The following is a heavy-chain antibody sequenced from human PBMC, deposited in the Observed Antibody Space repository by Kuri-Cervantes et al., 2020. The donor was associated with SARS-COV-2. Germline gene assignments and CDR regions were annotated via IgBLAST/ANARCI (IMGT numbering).Heavy chain of an antibody. CDR1: GGTFSSYA. CDR2: IIPIFGTA. CDR3: ARGRDYDFWSGYPPVLYAFDI. D-gene: IGHD3-3*01. Sequence: SVKVSCKASGGTFSSYAISWVRQAPGQGLEWMGGIIPIFGTANYAQKFQGRVTITTDESTSTAYMELSSLRSEDTAVYYCARGRDYDFWSGYPPVLYAFDIWGQGTMVTVSS. J-gene: IGHJ3*02. V-gene: IGHV1-69*05.